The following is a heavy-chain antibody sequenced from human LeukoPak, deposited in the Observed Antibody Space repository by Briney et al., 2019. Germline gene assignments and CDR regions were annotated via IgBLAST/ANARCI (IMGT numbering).Heavy chain of an antibody. Sequence: GGSLRLSCAASGFTVSSNYMSWVRQAPGKGLEWVSVIYSGGSTYYADSVKGRFTISRHNAKNSLYLQMNSLRDEDTAVYYCARTRFGELFFYGMDVWGQGTTVTVSS. V-gene: IGHV3-53*01. D-gene: IGHD3-10*01. CDR3: ARTRFGELFFYGMDV. CDR1: GFTVSSNY. J-gene: IGHJ6*02. CDR2: IYSGGST.